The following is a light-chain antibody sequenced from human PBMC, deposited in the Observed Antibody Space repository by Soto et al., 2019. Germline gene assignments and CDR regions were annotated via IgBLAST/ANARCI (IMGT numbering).Light chain of an antibody. V-gene: IGKV2-28*01. CDR1: QSLLHSNGYNY. CDR3: MQALQTPWT. CDR2: LGS. J-gene: IGKJ1*01. Sequence: DIVMTQSPLSLPVTPGEPASISCRSSQSLLHSNGYNYLDWYLQKPGQSPQLLIYLGSNRASGVADRCSGSGSGTDCTLKISRVEAEDVGVYYCMQALQTPWTFGQGTEVEIK.